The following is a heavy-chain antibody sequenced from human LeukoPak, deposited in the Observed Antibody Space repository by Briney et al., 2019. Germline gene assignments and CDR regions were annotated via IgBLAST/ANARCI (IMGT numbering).Heavy chain of an antibody. D-gene: IGHD3-22*01. J-gene: IGHJ4*02. CDR3: AKDYYDSSGYYQGWDY. CDR2: ISGSGGST. V-gene: IGHV3-23*01. CDR1: GFTVSSNC. Sequence: GGSLRLSCAASGFTVSSNCMSWVRQAPGKGLEWVPAISGSGGSTYYADSVKGRFTISRDNSKNTLYLQMNSLRAEDTAVYYCAKDYYDSSGYYQGWDYWGQGTLVTVSS.